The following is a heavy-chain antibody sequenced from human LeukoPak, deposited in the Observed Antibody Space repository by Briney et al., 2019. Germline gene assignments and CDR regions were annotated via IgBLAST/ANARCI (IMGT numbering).Heavy chain of an antibody. CDR2: INPNSGGT. V-gene: IGHV1-2*02. Sequence: ASVKVSCKASGYTFTGYYMHWVRQAPGQGREWMGWINPNSGGTNYAQKFQGRVTMTRDTSISTAYMELSRLRSDDTAVYYCARAHPMTTVTTGFDYWGQGTLVTVSS. CDR1: GYTFTGYY. CDR3: ARAHPMTTVTTGFDY. D-gene: IGHD4-17*01. J-gene: IGHJ4*02.